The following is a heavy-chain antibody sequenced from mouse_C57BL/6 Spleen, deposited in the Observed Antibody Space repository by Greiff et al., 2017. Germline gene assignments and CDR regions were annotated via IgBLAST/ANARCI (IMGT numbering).Heavy chain of an antibody. J-gene: IGHJ1*03. CDR2: ISYDGSN. CDR3: ARRIYYDYGWYFDV. CDR1: GYSITSGYY. V-gene: IGHV3-6*01. Sequence: VQLKESGPGLVKPSQSLSLTCSVTGYSITSGYYWNWIRQFPGNKLEWMGYISYDGSNNYNPSLKNRISITRDTSKNQFFLKLNSVTTEDTATYYCARRIYYDYGWYFDVWGTGTTVTVSS. D-gene: IGHD2-4*01.